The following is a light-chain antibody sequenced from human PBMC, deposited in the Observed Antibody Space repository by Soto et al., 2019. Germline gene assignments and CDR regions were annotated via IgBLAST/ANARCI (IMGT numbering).Light chain of an antibody. V-gene: IGKV1-17*01. Sequence: DIQMTQSPSSLSASVGDRVTITCRASQGIGNDLGWYQQKPGKAPKRLIYAASSLQSGVPSRFSGSGSGTEFTLPISSLQPEDFAAYYSLQHNSYPLTFGQGNKVEIK. J-gene: IGKJ1*01. CDR2: AAS. CDR3: LQHNSYPLT. CDR1: QGIGND.